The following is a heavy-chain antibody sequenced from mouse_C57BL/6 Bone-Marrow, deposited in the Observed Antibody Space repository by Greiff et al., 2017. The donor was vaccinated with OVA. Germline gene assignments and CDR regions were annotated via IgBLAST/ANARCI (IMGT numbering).Heavy chain of an antibody. CDR2: IDPSDSET. CDR1: GYTFTSYW. CDR3: ARMGDYAMDY. Sequence: VKLMESGAELVRPGSSVKLSCKASGYTFTSYWMHWVKQRPIQGLEWIGNIDPSDSETHYNQKFKDKATLTVDKSSSTAYMQLSSLTSEDSAVYYCARMGDYAMDYWGQGTSVTVSS. J-gene: IGHJ4*01. V-gene: IGHV1-52*01. D-gene: IGHD2-3*01.